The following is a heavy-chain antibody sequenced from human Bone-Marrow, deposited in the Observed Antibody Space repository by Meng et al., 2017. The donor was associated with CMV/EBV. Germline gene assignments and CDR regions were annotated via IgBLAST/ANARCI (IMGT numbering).Heavy chain of an antibody. Sequence: GESLKISCAASGFTFSSYSMNWVRQAPGKGLEWVSSISSSSSYIYYADSVKGRFTISRDNAKDSLYLQMNSLRDEDTAVYYCARTYCGGDCYHYGMDVWGQGTTVPSP. CDR3: ARTYCGGDCYHYGMDV. V-gene: IGHV3-21*01. CDR2: ISSSSSYI. D-gene: IGHD2-21*01. CDR1: GFTFSSYS. J-gene: IGHJ6*02.